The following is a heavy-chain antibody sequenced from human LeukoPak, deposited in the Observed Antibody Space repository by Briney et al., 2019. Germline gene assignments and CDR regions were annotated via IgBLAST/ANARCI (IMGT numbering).Heavy chain of an antibody. CDR2: ISYDGGNK. CDR1: GFTFSSYA. V-gene: IGHV3-30*01. J-gene: IGHJ4*02. Sequence: GGSLRLSCAASGFTFSSYAMHWVRQAPGKGLEWVAVISYDGGNKYYADSVKGRFTISRDNSKNTLYLQMNSLRAEDTAVYYCAREESQTPLLGYCSSTSCQLFDYWGQGTLVTVSS. D-gene: IGHD2-2*01. CDR3: AREESQTPLLGYCSSTSCQLFDY.